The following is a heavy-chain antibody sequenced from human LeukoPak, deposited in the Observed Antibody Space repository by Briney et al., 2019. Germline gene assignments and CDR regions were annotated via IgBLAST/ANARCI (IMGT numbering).Heavy chain of an antibody. CDR3: ARSSNYYDREEGFDY. D-gene: IGHD3-22*01. Sequence: SETLSLTCTVSGGSISSGGYYWSWIRQHPGKGLEWIGYIYYSGSTYYNPSLKSRVTISVDTSKNQFSLKLSSVTAADTAVYYCARSSNYYDREEGFDYWGQGTLVTVSS. V-gene: IGHV4-31*03. J-gene: IGHJ4*02. CDR2: IYYSGST. CDR1: GGSISSGGYY.